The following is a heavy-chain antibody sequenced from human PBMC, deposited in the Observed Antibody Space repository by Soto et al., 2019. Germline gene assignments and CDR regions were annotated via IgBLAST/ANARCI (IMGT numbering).Heavy chain of an antibody. CDR1: GFTFSDAW. V-gene: IGHV3-15*07. CDR2: IKSKTDGGTT. CDR3: TSEGYCSGGSCYGAWFDP. J-gene: IGHJ5*02. D-gene: IGHD2-15*01. Sequence: EVQLVESGGGLVKPGGSLRLSCAASGFTFSDAWMNWVRQAPGKGLEWVGRIKSKTDGGTTDYAAPVKGRFTISRDDSKNTLYLQLNSLKTEDTAVYHCTSEGYCSGGSCYGAWFDPWGQATLLTVSS.